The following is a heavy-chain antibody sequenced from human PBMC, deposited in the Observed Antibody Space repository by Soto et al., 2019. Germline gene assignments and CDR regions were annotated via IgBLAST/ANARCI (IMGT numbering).Heavy chain of an antibody. V-gene: IGHV3-53*01. CDR3: ARVVPASIRAHYGMDV. Sequence: PGGSLRLSXAASGFTVSSNYMSWVRQAPGKGLEWVSVIYSGGSTYYADSVKGRFTISRDNSKNTLYLQMNSLRAEDTAVYYCARVVPASIRAHYGMDVWGQGTTVTVSS. J-gene: IGHJ6*02. CDR2: IYSGGST. D-gene: IGHD2-2*02. CDR1: GFTVSSNY.